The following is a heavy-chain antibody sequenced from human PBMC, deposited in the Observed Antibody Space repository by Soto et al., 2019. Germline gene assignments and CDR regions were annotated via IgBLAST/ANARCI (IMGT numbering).Heavy chain of an antibody. J-gene: IGHJ6*03. V-gene: IGHV4-59*08. CDR3: ARRGAVVVVVAATHYYYYYMDV. Sequence: SETLSLTCTVSGGSISSYYWSWIRQPPGKGLEWIGYIYYSGSTNYNPSLKSRVTISVDTSKNQFSLKLSSVTAADTAVYYCARRGAVVVVVAATHYYYYYMDVWGKGTTVTVSS. D-gene: IGHD2-15*01. CDR2: IYYSGST. CDR1: GGSISSYY.